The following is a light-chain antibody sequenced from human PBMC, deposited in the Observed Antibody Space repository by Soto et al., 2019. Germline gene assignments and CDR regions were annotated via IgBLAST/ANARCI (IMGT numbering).Light chain of an antibody. V-gene: IGKV3-20*01. CDR2: AAS. CDR1: QSVSSNY. Sequence: EMVLTQSPGTLSVSPGERVTLSCRASQSVSSNYLAWYQQRPGQAPRLLIFAASYRATGIPDKFSGRGSETDFTLTISRLEPEDFAVYYCQQYSSAPPAFTFGPGTKVDSK. CDR3: QQYSSAPPAFT. J-gene: IGKJ3*01.